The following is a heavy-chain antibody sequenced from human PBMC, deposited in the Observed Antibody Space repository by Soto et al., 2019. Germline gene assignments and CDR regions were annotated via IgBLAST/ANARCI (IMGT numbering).Heavy chain of an antibody. CDR1: GFTFSSYS. Sequence: GGSLRLSCAASGFTFSSYSMNWVRQAPGKGLEWVSSISSSSSYIYYADSVKGRFTISGDNAKNTLYLQMSSLRAEDTAVYYCARAQLLPDDAFDLWGQGTVVTVSS. D-gene: IGHD2-15*01. CDR2: ISSSSSYI. J-gene: IGHJ3*01. V-gene: IGHV3-21*01. CDR3: ARAQLLPDDAFDL.